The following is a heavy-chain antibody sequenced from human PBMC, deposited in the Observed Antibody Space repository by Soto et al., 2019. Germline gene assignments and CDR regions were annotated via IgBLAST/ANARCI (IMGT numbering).Heavy chain of an antibody. CDR2: ISRSSSYI. J-gene: IGHJ1*01. CDR1: GFTFSSYS. Sequence: PGGSLRLSCADSGFTFSSYSMNWVLQAPGKGLEWVSSISRSSSYISYADSVKGRFPISRDNAKNSLYLQMNSLRAEDMAGYWRAKDQDYQHWGQVNLVTVAS. V-gene: IGHV3-21*01. CDR3: AKDQDYQH.